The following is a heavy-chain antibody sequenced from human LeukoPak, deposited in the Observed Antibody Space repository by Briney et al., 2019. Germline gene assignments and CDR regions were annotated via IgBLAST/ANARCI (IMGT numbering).Heavy chain of an antibody. V-gene: IGHV3-33*01. D-gene: IGHD6-19*01. CDR2: IWYDGSNK. CDR1: GFTFSSYG. CDR3: ARDFRIAVAGTGFDY. Sequence: PGRSLRLSCAASGFTFSSYGMHWVRQATGKGLEWVAVIWYDGSNKYYADSVKGRFTISRDNSKNTLYLQMNSLRAEDTAVYYCARDFRIAVAGTGFDYWGQGTLVTVSS. J-gene: IGHJ4*02.